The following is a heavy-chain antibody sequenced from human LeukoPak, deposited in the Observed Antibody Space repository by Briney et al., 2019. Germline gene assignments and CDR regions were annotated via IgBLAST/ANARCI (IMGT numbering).Heavy chain of an antibody. CDR2: ISADNGDT. D-gene: IGHD1-26*01. CDR3: ARDQSGSSYRGYGDYFDY. J-gene: IGHJ4*02. CDR1: GYTFTSCG. Sequence: ASVKVSCKASGYTFTSCGISWVRQPPGQGREWMGLISADNGDTNYAQKLQGRVTMTTDTSTSTAYMELRSLRSDDTAVYYCARDQSGSSYRGYGDYFDYWGQGTLVTVSS. V-gene: IGHV1-18*01.